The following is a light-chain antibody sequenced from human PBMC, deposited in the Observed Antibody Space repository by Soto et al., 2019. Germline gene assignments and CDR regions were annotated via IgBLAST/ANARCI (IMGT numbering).Light chain of an antibody. J-gene: IGKJ1*01. Sequence: DIVMTQSHDSLAVSLGERATINCKSSQSVLYSSNNKNYLAWYQQKPGQPPKLLIYWASTRESGVPDRFSGSGSGTDFTLTISSLQAEDVAVYYCQQYYSTPQTFGQGTKVDIK. CDR3: QQYYSTPQT. CDR2: WAS. V-gene: IGKV4-1*01. CDR1: QSVLYSSNNKNY.